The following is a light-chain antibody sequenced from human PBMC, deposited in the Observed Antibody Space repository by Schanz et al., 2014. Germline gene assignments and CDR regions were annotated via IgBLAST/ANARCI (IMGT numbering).Light chain of an antibody. CDR3: SSYTGSSPYV. CDR2: DVT. V-gene: IGLV2-8*01. CDR1: SRDIGKYNY. J-gene: IGLJ1*01. Sequence: QSALTQPPSASGSPGQSVTISCTGTSRDIGKYNYVSWYQQHPGKAPKLLIYDVTERPSGVPDRFSGSRSGSTASLTISGLQAEDEADYYCSSYTGSSPYVFGTGTKLTVL.